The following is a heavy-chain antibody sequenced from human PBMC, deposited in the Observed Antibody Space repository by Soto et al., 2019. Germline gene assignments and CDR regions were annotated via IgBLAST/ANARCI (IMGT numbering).Heavy chain of an antibody. CDR3: ARDPGGSNWRLDY. J-gene: IGHJ4*02. CDR1: GFTFKTYA. CDR2: IWPDAINK. V-gene: IGHV3-33*01. Sequence: QVYLVESGGGVVQPGRSLRLSCAASGFTFKTYAMHWVRQAPGKGLEWVAFIWPDAINKSYPDSVKGRFTISRENSKSTLFLEMTSLRAEDTAVYYCARDPGGSNWRLDYWGQGTLVTVSS. D-gene: IGHD6-13*01.